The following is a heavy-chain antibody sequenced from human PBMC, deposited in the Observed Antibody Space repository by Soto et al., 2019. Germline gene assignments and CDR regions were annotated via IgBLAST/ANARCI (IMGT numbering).Heavy chain of an antibody. D-gene: IGHD2-2*01. CDR3: ANDFCSRTTCYPAPLMYHYYGVDV. J-gene: IGHJ6*02. V-gene: IGHV3-43*01. CDR1: GFSFDDFT. Sequence: PGGSLRLSCAASGFSFDDFTMHWVRQAPGKGLEWVSLINWDGTATYYRDSVKGRFTISRDNTKNSLYLQMNRLGPEDTALYFCANDFCSRTTCYPAPLMYHYYGVDVWGQGTTVTASS. CDR2: INWDGTAT.